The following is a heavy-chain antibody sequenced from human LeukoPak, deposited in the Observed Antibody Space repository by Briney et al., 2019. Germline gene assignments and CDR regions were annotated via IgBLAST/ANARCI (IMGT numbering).Heavy chain of an antibody. Sequence: GASVKVSCKASGYTFTSYYMHWVRQAPGQGLEWMGIINPSGGNTSYAQKFQGRFTMTMDTSTSTVYMELSSLRSEDTAVYYCARDGSEYYYDSSGKYFFDYWGQGTLVTVSS. D-gene: IGHD3-22*01. CDR3: ARDGSEYYYDSSGKYFFDY. CDR2: INPSGGNT. V-gene: IGHV1-46*01. J-gene: IGHJ4*02. CDR1: GYTFTSYY.